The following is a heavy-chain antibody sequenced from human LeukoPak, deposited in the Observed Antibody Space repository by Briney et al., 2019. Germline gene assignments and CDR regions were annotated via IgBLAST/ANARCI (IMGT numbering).Heavy chain of an antibody. J-gene: IGHJ6*02. CDR3: ARDRARDTSVNYYYYGVDV. V-gene: IGHV4-59*01. D-gene: IGHD5-18*01. CDR1: GGSINGYY. Sequence: SETLSLTCTVSGGSINGYYWSWIRQPPGKGLEWIGYIYYSGSTNYNPSLKSRVTISVDTSKNHFSLKLSSVTAADTAVYYCARDRARDTSVNYYYYGVDVWGQGTTVTVSS. CDR2: IYYSGST.